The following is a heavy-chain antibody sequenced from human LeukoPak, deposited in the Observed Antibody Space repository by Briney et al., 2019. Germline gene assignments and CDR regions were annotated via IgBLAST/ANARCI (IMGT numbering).Heavy chain of an antibody. D-gene: IGHD2-2*01. CDR2: INHSGST. CDR3: ARRDIVVVPAAIGFDP. J-gene: IGHJ5*02. CDR1: GGSFSGYC. Sequence: PSETLSLTCAVYGGSFSGYCWSWIRQPPGKGLEWIWEINHSGSTNYDPSLKSRVTISVDTSKNQFSLKLSSVTAADTAVYYCARRDIVVVPAAIGFDPWGQGTLVTVSS. V-gene: IGHV4-34*01.